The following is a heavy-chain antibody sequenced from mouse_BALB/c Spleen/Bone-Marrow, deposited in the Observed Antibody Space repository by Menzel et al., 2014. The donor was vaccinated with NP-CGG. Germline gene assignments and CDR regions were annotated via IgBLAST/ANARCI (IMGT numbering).Heavy chain of an antibody. CDR2: VNPGSGYA. J-gene: IGHJ2*01. V-gene: IGHV1-4*01. CDR3: ARPKGFALDY. CDR1: GYTFTDYT. Sequence: VQLQQSGAELASPGASVKMSCKASGYTFTDYTIQWVKQRPGQGLEWIGYVNPGSGYANYNQKFKDKATLTADKSSSTAFMQLSSLASEDSAVYYCARPKGFALDYWGQGTALTVSS.